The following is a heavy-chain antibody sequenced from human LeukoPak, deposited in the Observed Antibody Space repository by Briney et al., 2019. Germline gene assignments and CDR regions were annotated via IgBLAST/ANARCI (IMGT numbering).Heavy chain of an antibody. Sequence: TGGSLRLSCAASGFTVSSNYMSWVRQAPGKGLEWVSVIYSGGSTHYADSVKGRFTISRDNSKNTLYLQMNSLRAEDTAVYYCAKGLPHADYAFDIWGQGTMVTVSS. J-gene: IGHJ3*02. CDR1: GFTVSSNY. D-gene: IGHD2-15*01. CDR3: AKGLPHADYAFDI. CDR2: IYSGGST. V-gene: IGHV3-66*01.